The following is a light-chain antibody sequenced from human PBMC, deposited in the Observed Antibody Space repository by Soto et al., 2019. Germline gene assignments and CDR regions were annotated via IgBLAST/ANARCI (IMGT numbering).Light chain of an antibody. J-gene: IGKJ1*01. V-gene: IGKV1-5*01. CDR2: DAS. CDR1: QSISSW. CDR3: QQYYSYSRM. Sequence: DVQIPQCPSPLPASVGDRVTITGRARQSISSWWAWYQQKPGKAPKLLIYDASSLESGVPSRFSGSGSGTEFTLTISSLQPDDFATYYFQQYYSYSRMFGQGTKVDIK.